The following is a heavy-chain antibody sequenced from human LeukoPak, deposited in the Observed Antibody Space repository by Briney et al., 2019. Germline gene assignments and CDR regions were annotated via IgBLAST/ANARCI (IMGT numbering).Heavy chain of an antibody. CDR3: ARAGVYNNNRYWFDS. V-gene: IGHV3-23*01. Sequence: GGSLRLSCAASGFTFSSYAMSWVRQAPGKGLEWVSAISGSGGSTYYADSVKGRFTISRDNSKNTLFLQMNSLRVEDTAVYYCARAGVYNNNRYWFDSWGQGTLVTVSS. J-gene: IGHJ5*01. D-gene: IGHD1-14*01. CDR2: ISGSGGST. CDR1: GFTFSSYA.